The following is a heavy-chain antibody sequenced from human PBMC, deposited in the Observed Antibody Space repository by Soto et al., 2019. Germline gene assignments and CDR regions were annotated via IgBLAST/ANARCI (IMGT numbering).Heavy chain of an antibody. J-gene: IGHJ4*02. Sequence: TSETLSLTCTVSGDSLSSGGYYWSWIRQHPEKGLEWIGYIYYSGSTYYNPSLKSRVTISVDTSKNQFSLKLSSVTAADTAVYYCARDKAMAPDYWGQGTLVTVSS. V-gene: IGHV4-31*03. CDR2: IYYSGST. CDR1: GDSLSSGGYY. D-gene: IGHD5-18*01. CDR3: ARDKAMAPDY.